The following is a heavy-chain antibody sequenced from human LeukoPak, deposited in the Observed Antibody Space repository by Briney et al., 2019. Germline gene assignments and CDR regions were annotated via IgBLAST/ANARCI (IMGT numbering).Heavy chain of an antibody. CDR2: ISKTSNTR. J-gene: IGHJ4*02. V-gene: IGHV3-48*02. Sequence: SGGSLRLSCAASGFTFSSHSMNWVRQAPGKGLEWVSYISKTSNTRDYADSVKGRFTISRDNAKNSLYLQMNSLRDGDTAVYYCARDRGYSNYYDYWGQGTLVTVSS. D-gene: IGHD4-11*01. CDR3: ARDRGYSNYYDY. CDR1: GFTFSSHS.